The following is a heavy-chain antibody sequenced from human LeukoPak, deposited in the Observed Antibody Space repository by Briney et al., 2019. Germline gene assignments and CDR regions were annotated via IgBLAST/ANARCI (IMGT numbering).Heavy chain of an antibody. D-gene: IGHD6-25*01. J-gene: IGHJ3*02. CDR3: AAATTHTNCAFDM. Sequence: ASVKLSCTASGYTFSSYYIHWVRQAPGQGLEWMGIMNGSGGSTNYAHTFQGRVTITSDTSTNKVYMELSSLRFADTAVYYCAAATTHTNCAFDMWGQGTMVSAS. CDR2: MNGSGGST. V-gene: IGHV1-46*01. CDR1: GYTFSSYY.